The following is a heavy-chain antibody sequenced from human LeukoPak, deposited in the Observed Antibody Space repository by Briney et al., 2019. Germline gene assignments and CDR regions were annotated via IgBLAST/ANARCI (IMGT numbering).Heavy chain of an antibody. Sequence: PGGSLRLSCAASGFSISSYEMNWVRQAPGKGLEWVSHISSSGSTIWYADSVKGRFTISRDNAKNSLYLQMNSLRAEDTAVYYCARVELAPYYYYMDVXGKGXTVTVS. CDR3: ARVELAPYYYYMDV. CDR2: ISSSGSTI. V-gene: IGHV3-48*03. CDR1: GFSISSYE. J-gene: IGHJ6*03. D-gene: IGHD1-7*01.